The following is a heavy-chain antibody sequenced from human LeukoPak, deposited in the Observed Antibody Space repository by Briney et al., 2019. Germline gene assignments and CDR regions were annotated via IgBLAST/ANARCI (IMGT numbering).Heavy chain of an antibody. J-gene: IGHJ4*02. V-gene: IGHV1-69*13. CDR2: IIPIFGTA. CDR1: GGTFSSYA. CDR3: DSWATATRTIDY. Sequence: ASVKVSCKASGGTFSSYAISWVRQAPGQGLEWMGGIIPIFGTANYAQKFQGRVTITADESTSTAYMELSSLRSEDTAVYYCDSWATATRTIDYWGQGTLVTVSS. D-gene: IGHD5-12*01.